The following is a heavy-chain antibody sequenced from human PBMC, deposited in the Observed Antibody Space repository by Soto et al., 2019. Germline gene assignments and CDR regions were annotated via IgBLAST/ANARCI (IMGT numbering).Heavy chain of an antibody. CDR2: ISGSGSRT. Sequence: EVQLLESGGGLVPPGGSLRLSCAASGFTFSTYAMNWVRQAPGKGLEWVSGISGSGSRTYYTDSVKGRFSISRDSSKNTEYLQMNSLRDEDTVVYYCAKESDFSNWGQGTLVTVSS. J-gene: IGHJ4*02. CDR3: AKESDFSN. V-gene: IGHV3-23*01. CDR1: GFTFSTYA. D-gene: IGHD3-3*01.